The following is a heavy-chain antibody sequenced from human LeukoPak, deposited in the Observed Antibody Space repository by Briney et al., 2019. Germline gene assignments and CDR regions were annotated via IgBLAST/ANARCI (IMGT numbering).Heavy chain of an antibody. CDR1: GGSISSYY. CDR2: IYSSGST. CDR3: AREGTTVTHFDY. Sequence: PSETLSLTCTASGGSISSYYWSWIRQPPGKGLEWIGYIYSSGSTNHNPSLKSRVTISVDTSKNQFSLKLSSVTAADTVVYYWAREGTTVTHFDYWGQGTLVTVSS. D-gene: IGHD4-17*01. J-gene: IGHJ4*02. V-gene: IGHV4-59*01.